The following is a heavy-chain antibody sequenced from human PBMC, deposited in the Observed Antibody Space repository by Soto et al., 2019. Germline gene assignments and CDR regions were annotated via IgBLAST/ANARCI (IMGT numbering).Heavy chain of an antibody. CDR3: ARLHGYCSGGSCYEDY. J-gene: IGHJ4*02. CDR2: IYPGDSDT. Sequence: RVLQKPGKGLEWMGIIYPGDSDTRYSPSFQGQVTISADKSISTAYLQWSSLKASDTAMYYCARLHGYCSGGSCYEDYWGQGTLVTVSS. D-gene: IGHD2-15*01. V-gene: IGHV5-51*01.